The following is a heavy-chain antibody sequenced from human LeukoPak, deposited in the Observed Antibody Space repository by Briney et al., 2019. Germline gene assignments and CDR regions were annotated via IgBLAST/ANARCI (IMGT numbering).Heavy chain of an antibody. J-gene: IGHJ4*02. D-gene: IGHD2-15*01. CDR1: GGSISDSYY. Sequence: SENLSLTCAVSGGSISDSYYWGWIRQPPGKGLEWIGSIYSGGTTYYNPSLRSRVTISVDTSKNQFSLKLTSVTAADAAAYYCARHSRNCSGGYCYLYYWGQGTLVTVSS. CDR2: IYSGGTT. V-gene: IGHV4-39*01. CDR3: ARHSRNCSGGYCYLYY.